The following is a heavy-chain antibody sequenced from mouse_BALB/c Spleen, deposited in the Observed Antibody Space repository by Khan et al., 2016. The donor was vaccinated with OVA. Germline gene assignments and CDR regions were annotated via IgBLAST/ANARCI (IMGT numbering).Heavy chain of an antibody. J-gene: IGHJ4*01. CDR3: ARAYYGNYREAMDY. D-gene: IGHD2-10*01. Sequence: VQLQESGPGLVAPSQSLSITCTVPGFSLPGYGVNWVRQPPGKGLEWLGMIRGDGSTDYNSALKSRMSISKDNSKSQVFLKMNSLQTDYTARYYCARAYYGNYREAMDYWGQGTSVTVSS. CDR1: GFSLPGYG. V-gene: IGHV2-6-7*01. CDR2: IRGDGST.